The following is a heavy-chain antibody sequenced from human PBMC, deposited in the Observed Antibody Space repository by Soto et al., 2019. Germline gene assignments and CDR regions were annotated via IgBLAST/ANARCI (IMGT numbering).Heavy chain of an antibody. CDR2: IIPIFGTA. D-gene: IGHD6-6*01. CDR1: GGTFSSYA. CDR3: ARISNLFGSSPSYYGMDF. V-gene: IGHV1-69*13. J-gene: IGHJ6*02. Sequence: SVKVSCKASGGTFSSYAIRWVRQAPGQGLEWMGGIIPIFGTANYAQKFQGRVTITADESTSTAYMELSSLRSEDTAVYYCARISNLFGSSPSYYGMDFWGQGTTVTVSS.